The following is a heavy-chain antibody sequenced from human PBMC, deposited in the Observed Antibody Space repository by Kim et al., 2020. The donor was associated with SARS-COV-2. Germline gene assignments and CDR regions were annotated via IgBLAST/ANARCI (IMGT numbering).Heavy chain of an antibody. V-gene: IGHV3-30-3*01. CDR3: ARPYSGSYYSWVDP. CDR2: ISYDGSNK. D-gene: IGHD1-26*01. Sequence: GGSLRLSCAASGFTFSSYAMHWVRQAPGKGLEWVAVISYDGSNKYYADSVKGRFTISRDNSKNTLYLQMNSLRAEDTAVYYCARPYSGSYYSWVDPWGQG. CDR1: GFTFSSYA. J-gene: IGHJ5*02.